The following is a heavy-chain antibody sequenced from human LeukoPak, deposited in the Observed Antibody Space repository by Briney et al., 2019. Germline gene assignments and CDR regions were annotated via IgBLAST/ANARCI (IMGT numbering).Heavy chain of an antibody. CDR1: GLTFSSYG. V-gene: IGHV3-13*01. J-gene: IGHJ3*02. CDR3: VLGAYWNDDKNAFHI. D-gene: IGHD1-1*01. Sequence: GGSLRLSCAASGLTFSSYGMHWVRQAPGKGLEWVLSIGATGDTYYAGSVKGRFTVSRDNAKKSLYLQMSSLRAGDTAVYFCVLGAYWNDDKNAFHIWGPGTMVTVSS. CDR2: IGATGDT.